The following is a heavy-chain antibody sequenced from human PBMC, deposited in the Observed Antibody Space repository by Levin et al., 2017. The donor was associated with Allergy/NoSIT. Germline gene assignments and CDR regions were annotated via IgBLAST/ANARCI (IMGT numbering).Heavy chain of an antibody. CDR2: LSGSGGNT. J-gene: IGHJ6*02. CDR1: GFTFSSYD. D-gene: IGHD3-22*01. CDR3: AKSPSSGYVLYYGMDV. V-gene: IGHV3-23*01. Sequence: PWGSLRLSCAASGFTFSSYDMSWVRQAPGKGLEWVSALSGSGGNTYYADSVKGRFTISRDNSKNTLYLQMNSLRAEDTAVYYCAKSPSSGYVLYYGMDVWGQGTTVTVSS.